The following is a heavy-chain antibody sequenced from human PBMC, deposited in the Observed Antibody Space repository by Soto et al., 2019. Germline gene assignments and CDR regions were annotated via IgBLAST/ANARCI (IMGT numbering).Heavy chain of an antibody. J-gene: IGHJ5*02. D-gene: IGHD6-13*01. CDR1: GGSISSSSYY. Sequence: SETLSLTCTVSGGSISSSSYYWGWIRQPPGKGLEWIGSIYYSGSTYYNPSLKSRVTISVDTSKNQFSLKLSSVTAADTAVYYCARHRWVQQLDPEGFDPWGQGTLVTVSS. CDR3: ARHRWVQQLDPEGFDP. V-gene: IGHV4-39*01. CDR2: IYYSGST.